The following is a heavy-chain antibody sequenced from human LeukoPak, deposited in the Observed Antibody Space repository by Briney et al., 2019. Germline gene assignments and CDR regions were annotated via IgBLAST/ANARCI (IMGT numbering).Heavy chain of an antibody. J-gene: IGHJ4*02. Sequence: GRSLRLSCAASGFNFSSYGMHWVRQAPGKGLEWMAVISYDGTNKYYADSAKGRFTISRDNSKDKLFLEMNGLRFEDTAGFYCAVGDGPGLWGQGTLVTVSS. D-gene: IGHD3-10*01. CDR3: AVGDGPGL. V-gene: IGHV3-30*03. CDR1: GFNFSSYG. CDR2: ISYDGTNK.